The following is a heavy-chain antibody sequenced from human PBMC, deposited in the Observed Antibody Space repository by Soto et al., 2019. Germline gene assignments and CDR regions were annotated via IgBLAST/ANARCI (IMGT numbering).Heavy chain of an antibody. D-gene: IGHD4-17*01. J-gene: IGHJ3*02. Sequence: GESLKISCKGSGYSFTSYWIGWVRQMPGKGLEWMGIIYPCDSDTRYSPSFQGQVTISADKSISTAYLQWSSLKASDTAMYYCARQPTVGHTVTTGPRAFDIWGQGTMVTVSS. CDR1: GYSFTSYW. V-gene: IGHV5-51*01. CDR3: ARQPTVGHTVTTGPRAFDI. CDR2: IYPCDSDT.